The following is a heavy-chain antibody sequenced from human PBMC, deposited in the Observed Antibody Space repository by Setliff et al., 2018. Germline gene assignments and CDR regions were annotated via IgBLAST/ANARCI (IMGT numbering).Heavy chain of an antibody. Sequence: PGGSLRLSCGASGFTFEDYGMTWVRQAPGKGLEWVAAIDWNGYNTGYEDSVKGRFIISRDNAKNSLSLEMNSLRGEDSALYYCARDVFPYHYEGAFDIWGQGTMVTVSS. CDR3: ARDVFPYHYEGAFDI. CDR1: GFTFEDYG. D-gene: IGHD3-22*01. CDR2: IDWNGYNT. J-gene: IGHJ3*02. V-gene: IGHV3-20*04.